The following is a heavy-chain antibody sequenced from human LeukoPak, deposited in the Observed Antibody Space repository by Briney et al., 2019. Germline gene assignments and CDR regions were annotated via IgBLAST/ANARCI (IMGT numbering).Heavy chain of an antibody. CDR1: GGSISNSRYY. D-gene: IGHD3-10*01. Sequence: PSETLSLTCTVSGGSISNSRYYWGWIRQPPGKGLECIGTIYYSGSTYYNPSLKSRVTISVDTSKNQFSLKLSSVTAADTAVYYCARHGFAGAFQHWGQGTLVTVSS. V-gene: IGHV4-39*07. CDR3: ARHGFAGAFQH. J-gene: IGHJ1*01. CDR2: IYYSGST.